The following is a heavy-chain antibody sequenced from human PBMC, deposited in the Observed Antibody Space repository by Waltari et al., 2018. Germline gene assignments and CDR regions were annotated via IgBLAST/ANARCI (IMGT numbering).Heavy chain of an antibody. CDR1: GFTFSSVW. V-gene: IGHV3-74*03. Sequence: EEQLVASGGGLVQPGDSLRLSCVAYGFTFSSVWMNWGRQAPGKWPLWVARISTDASDTTYADSVKGRFTISRDNARNTLYLQMNRLRAEDTAVYFCARVSRRTYRSPVPGRHYYYGMDVWGQGTTVTVSS. J-gene: IGHJ6*02. CDR3: ARVSRRTYRSPVPGRHYYYGMDV. D-gene: IGHD1-1*01. CDR2: ISTDASDT.